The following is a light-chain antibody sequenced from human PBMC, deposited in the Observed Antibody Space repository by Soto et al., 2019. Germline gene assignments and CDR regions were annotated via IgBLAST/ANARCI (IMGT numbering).Light chain of an antibody. J-gene: IGKJ3*01. CDR3: LQKYFYPFT. Sequence: AIQMTQSPSSLSASVGDRVTITCRASQGIRNDLDWFQQKPGKAPKLLIYAASNLQSGVPARFSGSGSGTDLTLTISSLQPEDFATYYCLQKYFYPFTFGPATKVDIK. V-gene: IGKV1-6*01. CDR2: AAS. CDR1: QGIRND.